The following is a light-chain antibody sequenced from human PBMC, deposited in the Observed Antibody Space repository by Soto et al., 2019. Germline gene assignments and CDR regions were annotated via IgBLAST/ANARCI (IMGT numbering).Light chain of an antibody. J-gene: IGKJ5*01. Sequence: EIVLTQSPGTLSLSPGERATLSCRASQSVSSSYLAWYQQKPGQAPRLLIYGASSRATGIPDRFSGSGSGKHFSVNIRSLEPEDFAVYYCQQYRSFPPITFGEGTRLEIK. CDR2: GAS. CDR1: QSVSSSY. V-gene: IGKV3-20*01. CDR3: QQYRSFPPIT.